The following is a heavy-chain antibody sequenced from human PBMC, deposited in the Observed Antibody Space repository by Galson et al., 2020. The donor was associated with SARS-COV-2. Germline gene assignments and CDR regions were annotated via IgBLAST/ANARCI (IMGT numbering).Heavy chain of an antibody. D-gene: IGHD6-13*01. CDR2: IDPSDSYT. CDR3: ARFTPSIAAAPD. Sequence: KVSCKGSGYSFTSYWISWVRQMPGKGLEWMGRIDPSDSYTNYSPSFQGHVTISADKSISTAYLQWSSLKASDTAMYYCARFTPSIAAAPDWGQGTMVTVSS. J-gene: IGHJ3*01. CDR1: GYSFTSYW. V-gene: IGHV5-10-1*01.